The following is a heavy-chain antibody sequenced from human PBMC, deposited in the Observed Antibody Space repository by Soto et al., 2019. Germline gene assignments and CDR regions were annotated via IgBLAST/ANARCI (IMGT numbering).Heavy chain of an antibody. J-gene: IGHJ4*02. CDR2: ISGST. D-gene: IGHD3-16*01. Sequence: EVQLLESGGGLVHPGGSLRLSCAASGFTFSSYSMSWVPQAPGKGLEWASRISGSTYYADSVKGRFTIPRDNSQNTLYLQMNSLRAEDTAVYYCARDLGGVGGYWGQGTLVTVSS. V-gene: IGHV3-23*01. CDR3: ARDLGGVGGY. CDR1: GFTFSSYS.